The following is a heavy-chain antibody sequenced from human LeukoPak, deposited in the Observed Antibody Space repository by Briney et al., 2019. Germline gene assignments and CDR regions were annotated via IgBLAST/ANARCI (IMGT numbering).Heavy chain of an antibody. Sequence: GGSLRLSCAASGFTFSSYTMNWVRQAPGKGLEWVSYISSSGSTIYYADSVKGRFTISRDNAKNSLYLQMNSLRAEDTAVYYCAREGALTVTKDAFDIWGQGTMVTVSS. CDR1: GFTFSSYT. CDR3: AREGALTVTKDAFDI. V-gene: IGHV3-48*04. CDR2: ISSSGSTI. D-gene: IGHD4-17*01. J-gene: IGHJ3*02.